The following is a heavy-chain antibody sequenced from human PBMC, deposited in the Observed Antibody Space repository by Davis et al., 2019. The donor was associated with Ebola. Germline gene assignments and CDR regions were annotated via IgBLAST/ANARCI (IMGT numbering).Heavy chain of an antibody. Sequence: GGSLRLSCVASGFTFRNYEMNWVRQAPGKGLEWVAYISPNATTTQYASSVKGRFTISRDDAKNLMSLQMTSLRSEDTAVYYCARDNSPHYYYGMDVWGQGTTVTVSS. J-gene: IGHJ6*02. D-gene: IGHD5-18*01. CDR3: ARDNSPHYYYGMDV. CDR1: GFTFRNYE. CDR2: ISPNATTT. V-gene: IGHV3-48*03.